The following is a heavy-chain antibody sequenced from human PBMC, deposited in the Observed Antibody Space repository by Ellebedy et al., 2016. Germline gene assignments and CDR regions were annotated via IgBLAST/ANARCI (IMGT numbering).Heavy chain of an antibody. V-gene: IGHV3-48*02. CDR1: GFTFSSYS. CDR3: ARDRVYYGSGSSRRESGMDV. CDR2: ISSSSSTI. J-gene: IGHJ6*02. D-gene: IGHD3-10*01. Sequence: GGSLRLSCAASGFTFSSYSMNWVRQAPGKGLEWVSYISSSSSTIYYADSVKGRFTISRDNAKNSLYLQMNSLRDEDTAVYYCARDRVYYGSGSSRRESGMDVWGQGTTVTVSS.